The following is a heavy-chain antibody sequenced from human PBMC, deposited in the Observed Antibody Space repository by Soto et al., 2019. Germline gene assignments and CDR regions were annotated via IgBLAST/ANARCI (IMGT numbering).Heavy chain of an antibody. J-gene: IGHJ6*02. CDR2: IDPSDSYT. V-gene: IGHV5-10-1*01. D-gene: IGHD3-10*01. Sequence: PGESLKISCKGSGYSFTSYWIAWVRQMPGKGLEWMGRIDPSDSYTNYSPSFQGHVTISADKSISTAYLQWSSLKASDTALYYYARRPYGSGQYYCCGMDVWGQGNRVTVAS. CDR3: ARRPYGSGQYYCCGMDV. CDR1: GYSFTSYW.